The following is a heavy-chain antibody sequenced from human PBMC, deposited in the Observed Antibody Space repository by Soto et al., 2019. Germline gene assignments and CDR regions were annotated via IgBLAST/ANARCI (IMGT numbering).Heavy chain of an antibody. Sequence: QVQLVQSGAEVKKPGASVKVSCKASGYTFTIYDINWVRQATGQGLEWMGWMNPNSGNTGHAQKFQGRVTMTRNTFISTAYMEMSSMRSADTAVYSCAREKYVGYFDYWGQGTLVTVSS. CDR2: MNPNSGNT. D-gene: IGHD2-15*01. J-gene: IGHJ4*02. CDR1: GYTFTIYD. V-gene: IGHV1-8*01. CDR3: AREKYVGYFDY.